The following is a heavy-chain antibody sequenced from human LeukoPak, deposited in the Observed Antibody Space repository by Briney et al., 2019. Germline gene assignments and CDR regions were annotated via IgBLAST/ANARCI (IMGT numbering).Heavy chain of an antibody. CDR1: GFTFSSYG. D-gene: IGHD3-22*01. CDR2: ISYDGSNK. CDR3: AKDTAYYDSSGYYYGSFDY. J-gene: IGHJ4*02. V-gene: IGHV3-30*18. Sequence: PGRSLRLSCAASGFTFSSYGMHWVRQAPGKGLEWVAVISYDGSNKYYADSVKGRFTISRDNSKNTLYLQMNSLRAEDMAVYYCAKDTAYYDSSGYYYGSFDYWGQGTLVTVSS.